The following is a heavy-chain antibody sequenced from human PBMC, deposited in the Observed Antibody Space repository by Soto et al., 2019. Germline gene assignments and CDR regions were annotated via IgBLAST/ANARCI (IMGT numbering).Heavy chain of an antibody. CDR2: ISYDGNNK. J-gene: IGHJ6*02. Sequence: QVQLVESGGGVVQPGGSLRLSCAVSGFIFSNYAVHWVRQAPGKGLEWVGIISYDGNNKYYADSVKGRFTISRDNSKNTLYLHMNSLRAEDTAVYYCARDRMRVVVVPADYYFYAMDVWGQGTTVTVSS. CDR3: ARDRMRVVVVPADYYFYAMDV. D-gene: IGHD2-2*01. CDR1: GFIFSNYA. V-gene: IGHV3-30-3*01.